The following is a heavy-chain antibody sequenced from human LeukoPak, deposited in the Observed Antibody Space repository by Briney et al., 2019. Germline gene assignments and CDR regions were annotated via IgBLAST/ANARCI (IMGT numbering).Heavy chain of an antibody. D-gene: IGHD5-18*01. CDR3: ARVGGRGYSYGQPSGLDY. J-gene: IGHJ4*02. Sequence: GGTLRLSCAASGFTFSSYGMSWVRQAPGKGLEWVSYISSSGSTIYYADSVKGRFTISRDNAKNSLYLQMNSLRAEDTAVYYCARVGGRGYSYGQPSGLDYWGQGTLVTVSS. V-gene: IGHV3-48*04. CDR2: ISSSGSTI. CDR1: GFTFSSYG.